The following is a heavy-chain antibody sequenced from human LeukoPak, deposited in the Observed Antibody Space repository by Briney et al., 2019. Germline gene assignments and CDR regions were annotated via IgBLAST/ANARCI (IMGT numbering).Heavy chain of an antibody. CDR3: ARHTGEGSHFQH. D-gene: IGHD3-16*01. V-gene: IGHV5-51*01. CDR2: IYPGDSNT. Sequence: GESLKISCKGSGYSFTSYWIGWVRQMPGKGLGWMGFIYPGDSNTRNSPSFQGQVTISADKSIRTAYLQWTSLKASDTAMYYCARHTGEGSHFQHWGQGSLVTVSS. CDR1: GYSFTSYW. J-gene: IGHJ1*01.